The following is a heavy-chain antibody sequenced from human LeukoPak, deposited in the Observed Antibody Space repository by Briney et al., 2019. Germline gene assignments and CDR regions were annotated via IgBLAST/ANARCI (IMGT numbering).Heavy chain of an antibody. CDR1: GFTFSSYG. CDR3: ARVQIDIVVVPAAEPFYYYYYMDV. V-gene: IGHV3-23*01. D-gene: IGHD2-2*01. J-gene: IGHJ6*03. CDR2: ISGSGGST. Sequence: GGSLRLSCGASGFTFSSYGMTWVRQAPGKGLEWVSAISGSGGSTYYADSVKGRFTISRDNSKNTLYLQMNSLRAEDTAVYYCARVQIDIVVVPAAEPFYYYYYMDVWGKGTTVTISS.